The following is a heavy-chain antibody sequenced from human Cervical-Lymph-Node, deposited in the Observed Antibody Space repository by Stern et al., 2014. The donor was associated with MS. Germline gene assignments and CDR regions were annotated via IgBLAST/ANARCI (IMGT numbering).Heavy chain of an antibody. CDR2: ICPGDSDT. J-gene: IGHJ4*02. CDR3: ARKSGWTDN. V-gene: IGHV5-51*03. D-gene: IGHD6-19*01. CDR1: GYSFSSYW. Sequence: EVQLVQSGAEVRTPGESLKVSCKGSGYSFSSYWIGWVRQMPGKGLEWMVIICPGDSDTRYSPPFQGQVTISADKSINTAYLQWSSLKASDTAMYYCARKSGWTDNWGQGTLVTVSS.